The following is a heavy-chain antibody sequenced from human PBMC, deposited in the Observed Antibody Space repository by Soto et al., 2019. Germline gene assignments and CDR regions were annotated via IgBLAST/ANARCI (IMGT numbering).Heavy chain of an antibody. J-gene: IGHJ4*02. D-gene: IGHD3-10*01. CDR1: GFTCSSYS. V-gene: IGHV3-23*01. CDR3: AKKVNSGSGSQYFDY. Sequence: SLGLSCVASGFTCSSYSMSWVRQAPGKGLEWVSGFRAGGDDGTTYYADSVKGRFTISRDNSKNALFLQMNSLRAEDTAIYYCAKKVNSGSGSQYFDYFGQGTLVTVSS. CDR2: FRAGGDDGTT.